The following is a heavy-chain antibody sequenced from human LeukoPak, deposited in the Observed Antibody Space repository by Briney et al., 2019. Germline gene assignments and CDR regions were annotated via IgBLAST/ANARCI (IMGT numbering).Heavy chain of an antibody. D-gene: IGHD2-21*02. CDR3: ARQAYCGGDCYSRSFDY. J-gene: IGHJ4*02. V-gene: IGHV5-51*01. CDR2: IYPCDSDT. Sequence: GESLKISRKGFGYSFTSYWIGWVRQMPGKGVEGMGIIYPCDSDTRCSPSFQGQVTISADKSISTAYLQWSSLKASDTAMYYCARQAYCGGDCYSRSFDYWGQGTLVTVSS. CDR1: GYSFTSYW.